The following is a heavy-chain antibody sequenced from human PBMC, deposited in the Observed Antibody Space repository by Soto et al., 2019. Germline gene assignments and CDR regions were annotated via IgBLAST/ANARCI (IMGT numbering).Heavy chain of an antibody. CDR1: GFSFAGYA. Sequence: EVQLWESGGGFVQPGGSLRLSCAATGFSFAGYALTWVRQAPGKGLEWLSAVNGGGASTYYADSVRGRFSISRDVSGNMIYLQLNRLTAGDTATYYCAKTQTFNGYYGGFDAWGQGTRVTVSS. CDR2: VNGGGAST. CDR3: AKTQTFNGYYGGFDA. D-gene: IGHD3-3*01. J-gene: IGHJ4*02. V-gene: IGHV3-23*01.